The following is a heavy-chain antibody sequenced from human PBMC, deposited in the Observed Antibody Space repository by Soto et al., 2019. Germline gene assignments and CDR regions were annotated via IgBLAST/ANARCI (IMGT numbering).Heavy chain of an antibody. Sequence: GSLRLSCAASGFTFSNYWMSWVRQAPGKGLECVANIKEDGSGKYYGDSVKGRFTISRDNAKNSLYLQMNSLRAEDTAAYYCARGRITMAWGQGTLVTVSS. CDR3: ARGRITMA. J-gene: IGHJ4*02. CDR2: IKEDGSGK. CDR1: GFTFSNYW. V-gene: IGHV3-7*01. D-gene: IGHD3-10*01.